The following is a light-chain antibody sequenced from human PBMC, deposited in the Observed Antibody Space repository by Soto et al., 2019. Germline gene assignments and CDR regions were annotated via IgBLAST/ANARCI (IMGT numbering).Light chain of an antibody. CDR3: QQYNSYPYT. J-gene: IGKJ5*01. CDR2: DVS. Sequence: DIQLTQSPSTLSASVGDRVTITCRASQSVSSWLAWYQQKPGKAPKLLIFDVSNLESGVPSRFSGSGSGTEFTLTISSLQPDDFATYYCQQYNSYPYTFGQGTRLEIK. CDR1: QSVSSW. V-gene: IGKV1-5*01.